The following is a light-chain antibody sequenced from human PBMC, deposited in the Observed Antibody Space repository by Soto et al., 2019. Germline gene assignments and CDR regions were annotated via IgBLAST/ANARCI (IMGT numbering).Light chain of an antibody. J-gene: IGLJ2*01. Sequence: QSVLTQPASVSGSPGQSITISCTGTNSDVGGYNYVSWYQQHPGKAPKLVIYDVTNRPSGVSYRFSGSKSGNTASLTISGLQAEDEAYYYCSSYSSSTTHVVFGGGTKVTVL. CDR1: NSDVGGYNY. CDR2: DVT. V-gene: IGLV2-14*01. CDR3: SSYSSSTTHVV.